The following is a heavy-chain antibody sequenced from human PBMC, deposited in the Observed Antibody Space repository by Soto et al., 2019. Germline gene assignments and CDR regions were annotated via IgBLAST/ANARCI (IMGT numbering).Heavy chain of an antibody. CDR3: ARDRPRWYGSPDAFDI. CDR2: IKQDGSEK. D-gene: IGHD6-13*01. Sequence: GGSLRLSCAASGFTFSSYWMSWVRQAPGKGLEWVANIKQDGSEKYYVDSVKGRFTISRDNAKNSLYLQMNSLRAEDTAVYYCARDRPRWYGSPDAFDIWGQGTMVTVSS. J-gene: IGHJ3*02. V-gene: IGHV3-7*05. CDR1: GFTFSSYW.